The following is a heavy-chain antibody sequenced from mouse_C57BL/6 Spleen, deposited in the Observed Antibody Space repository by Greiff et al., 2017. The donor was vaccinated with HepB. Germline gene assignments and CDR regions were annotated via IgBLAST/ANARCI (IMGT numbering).Heavy chain of an antibody. CDR3: ARHEEESPDGYCGFAY. Sequence: VQLQQSGAELVKPGASVKLSCKASGYTFTEYTIHWVKQRSGQGLEWIGWFYPGSGSIKYNEKFKDKATLTADKSSSTAYMELSRLTSEDSAVYFCARHEEESPDGYCGFAYWGQGTLVTVSA. J-gene: IGHJ3*01. V-gene: IGHV1-62-2*01. CDR2: FYPGSGSI. CDR1: GYTFTEYT. D-gene: IGHD2-3*01.